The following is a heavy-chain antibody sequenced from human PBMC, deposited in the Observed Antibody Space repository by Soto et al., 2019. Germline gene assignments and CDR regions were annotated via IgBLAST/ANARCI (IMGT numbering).Heavy chain of an antibody. Sequence: PSETLSLTCTVSGGSISSGGYYWSWIRQHPGKGLEWIGYIYYSGSTYYNPSLKSRVTISVDTSKNQFSLKLSSVTAADTAVYYCARVVVAAPIWFDPWGQGTLVTVS. CDR1: GGSISSGGYY. J-gene: IGHJ5*02. D-gene: IGHD2-15*01. CDR2: IYYSGST. CDR3: ARVVVAAPIWFDP. V-gene: IGHV4-31*03.